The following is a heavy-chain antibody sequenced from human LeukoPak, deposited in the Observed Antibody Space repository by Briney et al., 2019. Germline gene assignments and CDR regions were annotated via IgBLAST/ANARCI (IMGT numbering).Heavy chain of an antibody. CDR2: ISAYNGNT. J-gene: IGHJ4*02. V-gene: IGHV1-18*01. D-gene: IGHD2-15*01. CDR3: ARVGQYCTGDSCLDY. CDR1: GYTFTNYG. Sequence: ASVRVSCKASGYTFTNYGISWVRQAPGQGLEWMGWISAYNGNTDYAQNLQGGVTLTTDTSTNTAYLELRSLRSDDTAVYHCARVGQYCTGDSCLDYWGQGTLVTVSS.